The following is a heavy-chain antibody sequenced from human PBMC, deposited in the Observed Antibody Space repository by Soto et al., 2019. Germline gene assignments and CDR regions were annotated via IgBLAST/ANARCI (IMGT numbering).Heavy chain of an antibody. Sequence: GGPLRLSCAASGITISSYAMYQVRQARGKGREWGSAISDRGDTTHYADSVKGRFTISRDTSKHTLYLQLNTLRAEDTAVYYCAKDKPGTTSFDYWGQGTLVTVSS. CDR1: GITISSYA. V-gene: IGHV3-23*01. CDR2: ISDRGDTT. J-gene: IGHJ4*02. CDR3: AKDKPGTTSFDY. D-gene: IGHD1-1*01.